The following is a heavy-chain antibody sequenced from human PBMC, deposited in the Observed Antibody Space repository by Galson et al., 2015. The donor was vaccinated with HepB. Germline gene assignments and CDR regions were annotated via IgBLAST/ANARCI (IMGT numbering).Heavy chain of an antibody. Sequence: SLRLSCAASGFTVSSNYMSWVRQAPGKGLEWVSVIYSGGSTYYADSVKGRFTISRDNSKNTLYLQMNSLRAEDTAVYYCARAGSDGYNWGGHYYYGMDVWGQGTRVTVSS. CDR1: GFTVSSNY. CDR3: ARAGSDGYNWGGHYYYGMDV. D-gene: IGHD5-24*01. J-gene: IGHJ6*02. V-gene: IGHV3-66*01. CDR2: IYSGGST.